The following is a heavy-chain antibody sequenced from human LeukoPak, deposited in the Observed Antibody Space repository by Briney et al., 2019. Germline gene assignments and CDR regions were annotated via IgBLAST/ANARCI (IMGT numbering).Heavy chain of an antibody. J-gene: IGHJ6*03. CDR1: GGSISSYY. Sequence: PSETLSLTCTVSGGSISSYYWSWIRQPPGKGLEWIGHIYYSGSTNYNPSLKSRVTISVDTSKNQFSLKLSSVTAADTAVYYCATTGTTGNYYMDVWGKGTTVTVSS. CDR2: IYYSGST. CDR3: ATTGTTGNYYMDV. V-gene: IGHV4-59*01. D-gene: IGHD1-1*01.